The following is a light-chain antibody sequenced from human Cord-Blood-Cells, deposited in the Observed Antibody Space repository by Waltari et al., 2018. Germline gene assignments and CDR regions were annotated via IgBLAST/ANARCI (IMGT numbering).Light chain of an antibody. V-gene: IGKV1-39*01. Sequence: DIQMPQSPSSLSASVGDRVPITCRGSQSLRSYLKWYQQKPGKAPKLLIYAASSLHSGVRSRFSDSGSGTDFTLSISSLQPEDFATDYCQQSYSTPYTVRQETKLEIK. CDR3: QQSYSTPYT. CDR1: QSLRSY. CDR2: AAS. J-gene: IGKJ2*01.